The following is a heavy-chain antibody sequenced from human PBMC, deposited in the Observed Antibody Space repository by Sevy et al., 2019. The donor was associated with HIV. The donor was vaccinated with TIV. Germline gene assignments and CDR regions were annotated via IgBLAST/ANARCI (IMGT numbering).Heavy chain of an antibody. CDR3: VRGPNCGVGGCQQISPYCLDV. CDR1: GFTFSDHY. CDR2: IRNRPNSYTT. J-gene: IGHJ6*03. V-gene: IGHV3-72*01. Sequence: GGSLRLSCAASGFTFSDHYVDWVRQAPGKGLEWVGRIRNRPNSYTTEYAASVKGRFTISRDDSRNSVYLQMNSLKTQDSAVYYCVRGPNCGVGGCQQISPYCLDVWGKEATVTVSS. D-gene: IGHD2-15*01.